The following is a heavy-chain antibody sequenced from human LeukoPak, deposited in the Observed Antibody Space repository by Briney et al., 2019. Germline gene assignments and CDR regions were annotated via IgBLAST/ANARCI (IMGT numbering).Heavy chain of an antibody. J-gene: IGHJ3*02. CDR2: IYYTGTR. CDR3: ARQGSDAFDI. CDR1: GGSISSHY. Sequence: SETLSLTCTVPGGSISSHYWSWIRQPPGKGLEWIAYIYYTGTRNYNPSLKSRVTISVDTSKNQISLRLSSVTAADTPVYYCARQGSDAFDIWGQGTLVTVSS. V-gene: IGHV4-59*08. D-gene: IGHD1-26*01.